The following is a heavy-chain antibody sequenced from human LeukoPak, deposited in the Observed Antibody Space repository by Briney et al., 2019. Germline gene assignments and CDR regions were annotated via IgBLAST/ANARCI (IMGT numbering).Heavy chain of an antibody. CDR2: ISDSGST. D-gene: IGHD3-3*01. J-gene: IGHJ5*02. CDR3: ARGRLLEWFDS. V-gene: IGHV4-59*01. CDR1: GDSISSYY. Sequence: PSETLSLTCAVSGDSISSYYWSWIRQPPGKRLEWIGCISDSGSTNYNPSLKSRVTISVDTSKSQFSLKLSSVTAADTAVYYCARGRLLEWFDSWGQGTLVSVSS.